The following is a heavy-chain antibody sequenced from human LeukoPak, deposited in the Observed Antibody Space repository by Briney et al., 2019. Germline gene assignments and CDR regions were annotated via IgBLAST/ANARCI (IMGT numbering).Heavy chain of an antibody. J-gene: IGHJ3*02. D-gene: IGHD1-26*01. Sequence: GRSLRLSCAASGFTFSSYGMHWVRQAPGKGLEWVAVISYDGSNKYYADSVKGRFTISRDNSKNTLYLQMNSLRAEDTAVYYCAPRPGGATLLDIWGQGTMVTVSS. V-gene: IGHV3-30*03. CDR3: APRPGGATLLDI. CDR2: ISYDGSNK. CDR1: GFTFSSYG.